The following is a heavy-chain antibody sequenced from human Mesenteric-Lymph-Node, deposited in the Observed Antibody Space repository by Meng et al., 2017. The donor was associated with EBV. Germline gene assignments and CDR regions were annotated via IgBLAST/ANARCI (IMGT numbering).Heavy chain of an antibody. V-gene: IGHV4-4*02. CDR2: IYHGVST. CDR3: ARVEIVRGEWYFDL. CDR1: GGSISSSYL. J-gene: IGHJ2*01. Sequence: QLHVLSPGPLGPSATLAVACFVSGGSISSSYLCLWIRQSPGQELERIGAIYHGVSTNYNPSLKSRVTMSVDKSQNQFSLKLTSVTASDRVIYYCARVEIVRGEWYFDLWGRGTLVTVSS. D-gene: IGHD5-12*01.